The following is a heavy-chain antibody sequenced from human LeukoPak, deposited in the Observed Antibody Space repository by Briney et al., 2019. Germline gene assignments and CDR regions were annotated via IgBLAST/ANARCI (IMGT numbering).Heavy chain of an antibody. CDR1: GGAISSYY. D-gene: IGHD4-11*01. CDR3: ARGLGYSNYGPGY. Sequence: PSETLSLTCTLSGGAISSYYWSWIRQPTRQGLDWIGYFYYRGRTNHNPSLKSRVSISVDLSKSQFSLKLSSVAAADPGVYYCARGLGYSNYGPGYLGQGAMVTVSS. J-gene: IGHJ4*02. CDR2: FYYRGRT. V-gene: IGHV4-59*08.